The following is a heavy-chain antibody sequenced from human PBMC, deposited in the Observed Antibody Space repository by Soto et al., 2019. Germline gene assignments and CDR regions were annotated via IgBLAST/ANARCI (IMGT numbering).Heavy chain of an antibody. V-gene: IGHV3-33*05. Sequence: QVQLLESGGGVVQPGTSLSLSCVGYGFTFRSYVIHWVRQAPGKGLEWVALTSYDGSNKEYGDSVKGRFTISRDNSRSTVDLQTDSLRREGTALYYCARWGTTGGLDVWGQGTLVSVSS. J-gene: IGHJ1*01. CDR1: GFTFRSYV. CDR3: ARWGTTGGLDV. D-gene: IGHD3-16*01. CDR2: TSYDGSNK.